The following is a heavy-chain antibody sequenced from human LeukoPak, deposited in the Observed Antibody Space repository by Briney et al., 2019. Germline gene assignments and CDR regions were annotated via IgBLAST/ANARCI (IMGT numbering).Heavy chain of an antibody. V-gene: IGHV3-21*01. J-gene: IGHJ6*03. Sequence: PGGSLRLSCAASGFTFSTYSMSWVRQAPGKGLEWVSSITTSSSYIYYADSVKARFTISRDNSQNTVSLQLNNLRIEDTALYYCAKTSLSDPSGHYYYMDVWGKGTTVTVSS. D-gene: IGHD3-3*01. CDR2: ITTSSSYI. CDR1: GFTFSTYS. CDR3: AKTSLSDPSGHYYYMDV.